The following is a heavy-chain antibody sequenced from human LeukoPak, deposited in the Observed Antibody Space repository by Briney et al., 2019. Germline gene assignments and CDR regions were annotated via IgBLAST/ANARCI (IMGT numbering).Heavy chain of an antibody. Sequence: PSQTLSLTCTVSGGSISSGSYYWSWIRQPAGKGLEWIGRIYTSGSTNYNPSLKSRVTISVDTSKNQFSLKLSSVTAADTAVYYCARAQSRGYSYGPFDYWGQGTLVSVSS. CDR2: IYTSGST. J-gene: IGHJ4*02. D-gene: IGHD5-18*01. CDR3: ARAQSRGYSYGPFDY. V-gene: IGHV4-61*02. CDR1: GGSISSGSYY.